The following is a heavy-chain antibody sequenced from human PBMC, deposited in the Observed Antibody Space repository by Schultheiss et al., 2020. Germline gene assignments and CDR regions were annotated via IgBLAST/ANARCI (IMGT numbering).Heavy chain of an antibody. CDR1: GFTFSHYA. Sequence: GGSLRLSCAASGFTFSHYAMHWVRQAPDKGLEWVAVISDDGSNKYYADSVKGRFTISRDNSKNTMYLQMNSLRAEDTAIYYCAREGSGDYIWGSYRYRGAYYYYGMDVWGQGTTVTVSS. D-gene: IGHD3-16*02. J-gene: IGHJ6*02. CDR3: AREGSGDYIWGSYRYRGAYYYYGMDV. CDR2: ISDDGSNK. V-gene: IGHV3-30-3*01.